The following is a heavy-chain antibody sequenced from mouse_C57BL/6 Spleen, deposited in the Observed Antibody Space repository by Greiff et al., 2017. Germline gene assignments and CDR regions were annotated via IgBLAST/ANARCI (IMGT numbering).Heavy chain of an antibody. CDR1: GYTFTDYY. CDR2: INPNNGGT. Sequence: EVQLQQSGPELVKPGASVKISCKASGYTFTDYYMNWVKQSHGKSLEWIGDINPNNGGTSYNQKFKGKATLTVDKSSSTAYMELRSLTSEDSAVYYCARPVDYYAMDYWGQGTSVTVSS. J-gene: IGHJ4*01. CDR3: ARPVDYYAMDY. V-gene: IGHV1-26*01. D-gene: IGHD1-1*01.